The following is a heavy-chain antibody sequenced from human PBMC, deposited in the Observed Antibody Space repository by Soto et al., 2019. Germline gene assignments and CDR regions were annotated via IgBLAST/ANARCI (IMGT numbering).Heavy chain of an antibody. CDR1: GFTFSSYG. CDR2: ISYDGSNK. J-gene: IGHJ4*02. CDR3: AKGPYSGSYYVPFDY. V-gene: IGHV3-30*18. D-gene: IGHD1-26*01. Sequence: QPGGSLRLSCAASGFTFSSYGMHWVRQAPGKGLEWVAVISYDGSNKYYADSVKGRFTISSDNSKNTLYLQMNSLRAEDTAVYYCAKGPYSGSYYVPFDYWGQGTLVTVSS.